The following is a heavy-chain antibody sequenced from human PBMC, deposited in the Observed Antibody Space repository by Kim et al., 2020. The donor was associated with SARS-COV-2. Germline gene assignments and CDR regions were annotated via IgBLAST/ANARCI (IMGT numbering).Heavy chain of an antibody. CDR3: ARDHGPLGWFDP. D-gene: IGHD2-8*01. J-gene: IGHJ5*02. Sequence: QSPRKGLEWIGYIYSSESTNYNPTLKSRVAISVDTSKNRFSLKLSSVTAADTAIYYCARDHGPLGWFDPWGQGIQVIVSS. CDR2: IYSSEST. V-gene: IGHV4-61*03.